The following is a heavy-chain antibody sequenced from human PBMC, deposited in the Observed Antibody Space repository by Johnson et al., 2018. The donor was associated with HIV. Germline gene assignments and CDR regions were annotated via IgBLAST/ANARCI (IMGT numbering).Heavy chain of an antibody. CDR2: ISYDGSNK. V-gene: IGHV3-30-3*02. J-gene: IGHJ3*02. Sequence: QVQLVESGGGVVQPGRSLRLSCAASGFTFSSYAMHWVRQAPGKGLEWVAVISYDGSNKYYADSVKGRFTIPRDNSRNTLYLQMNSLRAEDTAVYYCAKCIWGSSLIDVFDIWGQGTLVTVSS. CDR3: AKCIWGSSLIDVFDI. CDR1: GFTFSSYA. D-gene: IGHD6-13*01.